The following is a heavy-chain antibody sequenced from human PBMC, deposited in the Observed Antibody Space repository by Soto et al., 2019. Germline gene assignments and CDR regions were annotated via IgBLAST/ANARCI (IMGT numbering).Heavy chain of an antibody. CDR3: ARVHCSAGTCLDGLDF. CDR2: IYYRSKWFH. J-gene: IGHJ6*02. V-gene: IGHV6-1*01. CDR1: GDSVSSNGAC. Sequence: LSLTCVISGDSVSSNGACWNWIRQSPSRGLQWLGRIYYRSKWFHDYAASVESRMAINPDTSRNQFSLQLNYVTPEDTAVYYCARVHCSAGTCLDGLDFWGQGTTVTVSS. D-gene: IGHD2-15*01.